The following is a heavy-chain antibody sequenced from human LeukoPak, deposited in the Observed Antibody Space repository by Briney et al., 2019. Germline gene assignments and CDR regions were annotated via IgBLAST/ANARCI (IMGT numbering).Heavy chain of an antibody. CDR3: ARGGGSYYSFDY. D-gene: IGHD1-26*01. CDR1: GVSISSGGYS. J-gene: IGHJ4*02. CDR2: IYHSGST. V-gene: IGHV4-30-2*01. Sequence: KASQTLSLTCAVSGVSISSGGYSWSWIRQPPGKGLEWIGYIYHSGSTYYNPSLKSRVTISVDRSKNQFSLKLSSVTAADTAVYYCARGGGSYYSFDYWGQGTLVTVSS.